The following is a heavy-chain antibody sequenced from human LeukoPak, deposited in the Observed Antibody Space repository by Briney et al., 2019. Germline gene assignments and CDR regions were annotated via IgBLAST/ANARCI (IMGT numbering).Heavy chain of an antibody. Sequence: GASVKVSCKASGYTFTSYGISWVRQAPGQGLEGMGWISAYNGNTNYAQKLQGRVTMTTDTSTSTAYMELRSLRSDDTAVYYCAREKSSSSSPSYYYYYYMDVWGKGTTVTVSS. V-gene: IGHV1-18*01. CDR3: AREKSSSSSPSYYYYYYMDV. CDR1: GYTFTSYG. D-gene: IGHD6-6*01. CDR2: ISAYNGNT. J-gene: IGHJ6*03.